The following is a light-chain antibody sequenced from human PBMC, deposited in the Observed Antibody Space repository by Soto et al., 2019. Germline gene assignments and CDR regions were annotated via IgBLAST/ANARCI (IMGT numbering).Light chain of an antibody. CDR2: GAS. V-gene: IGKV3-20*01. Sequence: EIVLTQSPGTLSLSPGERAALSCRASQSVSSSYLAWYQQKPGQAPRLVIYGASSRATGIPDRFSGSGSGTDFTLTISRLEPEDFAVYYCQQYGTSKAFGQGTEVDIK. CDR1: QSVSSSY. CDR3: QQYGTSKA. J-gene: IGKJ1*01.